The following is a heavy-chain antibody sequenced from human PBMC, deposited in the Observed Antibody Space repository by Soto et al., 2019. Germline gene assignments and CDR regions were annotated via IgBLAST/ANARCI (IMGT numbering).Heavy chain of an antibody. CDR3: ARGRSVRIAARPGGGYFDY. V-gene: IGHV4-31*03. Sequence: PSETLSLTCTVSGGSISSGGYYWSWIRQHPGKGLEWIGYIYYSGSTYYNPSLKSRVIISVDTSKNQFSLKLSSVTAADTAVYYCARGRSVRIAARPGGGYFDYWGQGTLVTVSS. CDR1: GGSISSGGYY. CDR2: IYYSGST. J-gene: IGHJ4*02. D-gene: IGHD6-6*01.